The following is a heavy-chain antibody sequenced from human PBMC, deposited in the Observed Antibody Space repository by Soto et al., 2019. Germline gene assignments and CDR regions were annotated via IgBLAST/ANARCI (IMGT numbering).Heavy chain of an antibody. J-gene: IGHJ6*02. CDR1: GGTFSSYT. Sequence: QVQLVQSGAEVKKPGSSVKVSCKASGGTFSSYTISWVRQAPGQGLEWMGRIIPILGIANYAQKFQGRVTMTADKATSTADMELSSLRSEDTAVYYCASLMSSGSYYGMDVWGQGTTVTVSS. CDR2: IIPILGIA. D-gene: IGHD3-10*01. CDR3: ASLMSSGSYYGMDV. V-gene: IGHV1-69*02.